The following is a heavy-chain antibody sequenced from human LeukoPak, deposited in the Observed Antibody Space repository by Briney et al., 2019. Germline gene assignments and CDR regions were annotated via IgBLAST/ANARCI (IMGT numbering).Heavy chain of an antibody. J-gene: IGHJ3*02. D-gene: IGHD3-22*01. CDR2: ISVYNGNT. CDR3: ARDGLEGDAFDI. V-gene: IGHV1-18*01. Sequence: RASVKVSCKASGYVFDTYGISWVRQAPGQGLEWMGWISVYNGNTNYAQNLQGRVTMTTDTSTNTAYMELRNLRSDDTAVYYCARDGLEGDAFDIWGQGTMVTVSS. CDR1: GYVFDTYG.